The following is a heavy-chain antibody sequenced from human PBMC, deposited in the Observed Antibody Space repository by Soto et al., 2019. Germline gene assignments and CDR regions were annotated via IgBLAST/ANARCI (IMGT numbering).Heavy chain of an antibody. CDR1: GVTCSSYA. Sequence: PGESMKIWCAASGVTCSSYAMRWVRQAPGKGLEWVSAISGSGGSTYYADSVKGRFTISRDNSKNTLYLQMNSLRAEDTAVYYCARGPSRIHYYDSFFWGQGTLVTVSS. CDR2: ISGSGGST. CDR3: ARGPSRIHYYDSFF. D-gene: IGHD3-22*01. J-gene: IGHJ4*02. V-gene: IGHV3-23*01.